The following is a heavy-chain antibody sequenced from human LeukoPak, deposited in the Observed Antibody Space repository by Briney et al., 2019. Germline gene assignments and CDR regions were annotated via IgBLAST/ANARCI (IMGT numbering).Heavy chain of an antibody. J-gene: IGHJ4*02. CDR1: GFTFSSDW. Sequence: PGGSLRLSCAASGFTFSSDWMSWVRQAPGKGLECVANIKQDGSEKNYVDSVKGRSTISRDNAKNSLYLQMNSLRAEDTAVYYCASPYSSGYYYPFDYWGQGTLVTVSS. V-gene: IGHV3-7*03. CDR3: ASPYSSGYYYPFDY. CDR2: IKQDGSEK. D-gene: IGHD3-22*01.